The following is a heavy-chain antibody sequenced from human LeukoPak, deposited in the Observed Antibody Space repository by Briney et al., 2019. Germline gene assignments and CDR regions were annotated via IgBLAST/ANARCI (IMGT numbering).Heavy chain of an antibody. D-gene: IGHD3-22*01. CDR2: MNPNNGDT. Sequence: ASVKVSCKASGYTFTSYDITWVRQATGQGLEWMGWMNPNNGDTGYAQKFRGRVTMTRDTSITTAYMELSSLRSDDTAVYYCARGFMDYDGSDFAFSYYWGQGTLVTVSS. J-gene: IGHJ4*02. CDR1: GYTFTSYD. V-gene: IGHV1-8*01. CDR3: ARGFMDYDGSDFAFSYY.